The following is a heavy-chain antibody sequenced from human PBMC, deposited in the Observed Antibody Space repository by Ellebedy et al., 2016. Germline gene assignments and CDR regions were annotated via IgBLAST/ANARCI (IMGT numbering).Heavy chain of an antibody. V-gene: IGHV3-23*01. CDR2: IGAGSSVK. Sequence: GESLKISCAASGFTFSNYPMSWVRQAPGQGLEWVSTIGAGSSVKYYADSVKGRFSISRDNSENTLYLQVNSLRVEDTAIYYCAKDLPASGTDAFDIWGQGTMVTVSS. D-gene: IGHD3-10*01. CDR3: AKDLPASGTDAFDI. J-gene: IGHJ3*02. CDR1: GFTFSNYP.